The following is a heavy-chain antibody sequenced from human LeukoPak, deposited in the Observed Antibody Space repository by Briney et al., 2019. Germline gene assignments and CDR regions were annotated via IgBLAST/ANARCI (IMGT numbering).Heavy chain of an antibody. D-gene: IGHD6-6*01. V-gene: IGHV3-30*04. Sequence: GGSLRLSCAASGFTFSSYAMHWVRQAPGKGLEWVAVISYDGSNKYYADSVKGRFTISRDNSKNTLYLQMNSLRAEDTAVYYCARVIGREMGIAARFLADWGQGTLVTVSS. J-gene: IGHJ4*02. CDR2: ISYDGSNK. CDR3: ARVIGREMGIAARFLAD. CDR1: GFTFSSYA.